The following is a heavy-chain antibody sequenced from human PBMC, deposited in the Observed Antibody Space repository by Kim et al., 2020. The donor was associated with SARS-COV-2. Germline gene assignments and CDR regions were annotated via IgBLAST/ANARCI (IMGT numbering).Heavy chain of an antibody. Sequence: TLSLTCAISGDSVSRKTAAWNWIRQSPSRGLEWLGRTYYRSRWYNDYAESVKSRITINADTSKNQFFLQLNSVTPEDTAVYYCARTEFEAEVRWFDPWGQGTLVTVSS. D-gene: IGHD3-10*01. CDR1: GDSVSRKTAA. J-gene: IGHJ5*02. CDR2: TYYRSRWYN. V-gene: IGHV6-1*01. CDR3: ARTEFEAEVRWFDP.